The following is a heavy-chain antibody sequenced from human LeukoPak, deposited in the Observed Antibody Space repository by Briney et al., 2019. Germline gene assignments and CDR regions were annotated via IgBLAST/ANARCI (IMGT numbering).Heavy chain of an antibody. CDR1: GFTFSNYE. V-gene: IGHV3-48*03. J-gene: IGHJ4*02. CDR3: VTLTYYYDSRGYSSGY. Sequence: GGSLSLSCAASGFTFSNYEMNWVRQAPGQRLEWVSYISSGSGTVDYADSVKGRFTISRDNTKNSLYLQMDSLRAEDTALYYCVTLTYYYDSRGYSSGYWGQGTLVTVSS. CDR2: ISSGSGTV. D-gene: IGHD3-22*01.